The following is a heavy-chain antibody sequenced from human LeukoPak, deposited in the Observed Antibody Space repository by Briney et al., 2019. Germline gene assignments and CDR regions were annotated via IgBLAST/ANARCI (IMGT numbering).Heavy chain of an antibody. D-gene: IGHD4/OR15-4a*01. CDR3: ARAANYARDY. J-gene: IGHJ4*02. Sequence: GGSLRLSCVASGFPFSSYWMTWVRQAPGKGLEWVANIKQDGSKKSYVDSVKGRLTISRDNAKNSLYLQMNSLRAEDTAVYYCARAANYARDYWGQGTLVTVSS. CDR2: IKQDGSKK. V-gene: IGHV3-7*03. CDR1: GFPFSSYW.